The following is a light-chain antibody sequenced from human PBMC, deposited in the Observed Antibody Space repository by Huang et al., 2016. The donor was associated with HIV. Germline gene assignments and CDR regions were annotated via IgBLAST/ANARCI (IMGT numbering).Light chain of an antibody. CDR3: QQYNHWPLT. CDR2: GAS. Sequence: EVVMTQSPATLSVSPGERVTLSCRASQSIGSNLAWYQQKPGQAPSLLVFGASTRAPGITATGVPTRFSGGGAGTDFTLTINNLRSEDCAVYYCQQYNHWPLTFGGGTKVEIK. V-gene: IGKV3-15*01. CDR1: QSIGSN. J-gene: IGKJ4*01.